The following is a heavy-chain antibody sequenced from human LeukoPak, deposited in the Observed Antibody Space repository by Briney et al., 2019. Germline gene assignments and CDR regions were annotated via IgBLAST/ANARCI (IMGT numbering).Heavy chain of an antibody. J-gene: IGHJ4*02. CDR1: GYTFTNYY. D-gene: IGHD3-22*01. CDR3: ARHRDFDSTGYYYPLFDY. Sequence: ASVKVSCKASGYTFTNYYIHWVRQAPGQGLEWMGIINPSGSSTSYAQKFQGRVTMTRDTSISTAYMELSRLRSDDAAVYYCARHRDFDSTGYYYPLFDYWGQGTLVTVSS. CDR2: INPSGSST. V-gene: IGHV1-46*01.